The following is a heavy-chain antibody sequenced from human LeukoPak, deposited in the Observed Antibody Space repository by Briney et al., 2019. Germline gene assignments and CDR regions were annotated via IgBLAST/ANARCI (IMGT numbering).Heavy chain of an antibody. Sequence: GGSLRLSCAASGFTFSSHWMTWVRQAPGKGLEWVSYISSSGTTISYTDSVKGRFTISRDNAKNSLYLQMNSLRAEDTAVYYCARDYRSTFDYWGQGTLVTVSS. CDR1: GFTFSSHW. CDR2: ISSSGTTI. D-gene: IGHD1-26*01. J-gene: IGHJ4*02. CDR3: ARDYRSTFDY. V-gene: IGHV3-48*04.